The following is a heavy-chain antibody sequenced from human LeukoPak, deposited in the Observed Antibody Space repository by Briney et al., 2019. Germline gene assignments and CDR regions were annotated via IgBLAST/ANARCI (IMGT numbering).Heavy chain of an antibody. Sequence: SGRSLRLSCTASGFTFGDYAMSWVRQAPGKGLEWVGFIRSKAYGGTTEYAASVKGGFTISRDDSKSIAYLQMNSLKTEDTAVYYCTRESYDFWSGYYPDDAFDIWGQGTMVTVSS. CDR3: TRESYDFWSGYYPDDAFDI. J-gene: IGHJ3*02. CDR2: IRSKAYGGTT. D-gene: IGHD3-3*01. CDR1: GFTFGDYA. V-gene: IGHV3-49*04.